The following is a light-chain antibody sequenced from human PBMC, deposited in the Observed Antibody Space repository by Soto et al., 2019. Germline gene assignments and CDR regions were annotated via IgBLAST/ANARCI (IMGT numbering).Light chain of an antibody. V-gene: IGKV1-12*01. J-gene: IGKJ4*01. CDR2: AAS. CDR1: QGISSW. CDR3: QQADSFPLT. Sequence: DIQMSQSPASVSAPVGDRFTIAYRASQGISSWLAWYQQKPGKAPKLLIYAASSLESGVPSRFSGSGSGTDFTLTINSLQPEDFATYYCQQADSFPLTFGGGTKVDI.